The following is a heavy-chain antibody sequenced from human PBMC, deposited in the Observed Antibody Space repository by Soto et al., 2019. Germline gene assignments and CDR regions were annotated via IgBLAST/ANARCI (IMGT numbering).Heavy chain of an antibody. V-gene: IGHV3-23*01. CDR1: GVTFSNYA. D-gene: IGHD3-10*01. J-gene: IGHJ5*02. CDR3: AKGSWVHHGSEGGNWLDP. Sequence: EVQFLESGGGLVQPGGSLRLSCAASGVTFSNYAMNWVRQAPGKGLEWVSGISHSGSSTYYADSVKGRFTISRDNSKNTLSLQMNSLTAEDTAVYYCAKGSWVHHGSEGGNWLDPWGQGTLVTVSS. CDR2: ISHSGSST.